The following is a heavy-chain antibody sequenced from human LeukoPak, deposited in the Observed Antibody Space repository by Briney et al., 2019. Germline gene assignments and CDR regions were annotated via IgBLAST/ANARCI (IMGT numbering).Heavy chain of an antibody. CDR3: ARLSQPVAVAGTRWFDP. J-gene: IGHJ5*02. CDR1: GYSFTSYW. D-gene: IGHD6-19*01. Sequence: GESLKISFKGSGYSFTSYWIGWVRQMPGKGLEWKGIIYPGDSDTRYSPSFQGQVTISADKSISTAYLQWSSLKASDTAMYYCARLSQPVAVAGTRWFDPWGQGTLVTVSS. CDR2: IYPGDSDT. V-gene: IGHV5-51*01.